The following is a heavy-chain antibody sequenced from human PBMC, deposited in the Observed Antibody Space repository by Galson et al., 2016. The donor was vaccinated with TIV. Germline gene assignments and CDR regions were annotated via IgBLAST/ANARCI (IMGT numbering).Heavy chain of an antibody. CDR2: IYPGDSDT. V-gene: IGHV5-51*03. J-gene: IGHJ6*02. CDR3: ASHGYDVWNGQDYFFYGMDV. CDR1: GYRFSHSW. Sequence: QSGAEVKKPGGSLKISCKTSGYRFSHSWIGWVRQKPGKGLEWVGHIYPGDSDTRYSPSFQGHVTISADTSIDTAYLQWGSLKASDTAIYYCASHGYDVWNGQDYFFYGMDVWGQGTTVTVSS. D-gene: IGHD3-3*01.